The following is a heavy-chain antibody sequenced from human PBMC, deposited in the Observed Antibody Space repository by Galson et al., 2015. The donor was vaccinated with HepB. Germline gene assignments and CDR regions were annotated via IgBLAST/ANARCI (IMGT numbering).Heavy chain of an antibody. CDR3: ASLWFGERNY. D-gene: IGHD3-10*01. J-gene: IGHJ4*02. CDR2: IYYSGST. Sequence: SETLSLTCTVSGGSISSYYWSWIRQPPGKGLEWIGYIYYSGSTNYNPSLKSRVTISVDTSKNQFSLKLSSVTAADTAVYYCASLWFGERNYWGQGTLVTVSS. V-gene: IGHV4-59*12. CDR1: GGSISSYY.